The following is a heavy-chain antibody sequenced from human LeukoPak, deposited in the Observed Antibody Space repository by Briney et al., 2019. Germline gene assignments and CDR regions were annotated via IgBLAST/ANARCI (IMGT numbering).Heavy chain of an antibody. CDR1: GGSISSYY. Sequence: SETLSLTCTVSGGSISSYYWSWIRQPPGKGLEWIGYIYTSGSTNYNPSLKSRVTISVDTSKNQFSLKLSSVTAADTAVYYCARTHYYDRRWFDPWGQGTLVTVSS. D-gene: IGHD3-22*01. J-gene: IGHJ5*02. V-gene: IGHV4-4*09. CDR3: ARTHYYDRRWFDP. CDR2: IYTSGST.